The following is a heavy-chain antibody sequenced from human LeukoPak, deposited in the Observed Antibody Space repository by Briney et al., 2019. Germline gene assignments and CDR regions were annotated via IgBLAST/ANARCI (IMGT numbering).Heavy chain of an antibody. CDR3: ARGGGHSYGFGFGY. D-gene: IGHD5-18*01. Sequence: SETLSLTCTVSGGSISSYYWSWIRQPPGKGLEWIGYIYYSGSTNYNPFLKSRVTISVDTSKNQFSLQLNSVTAADTAVYYCARGGGHSYGFGFGYWGQGTLVTVSS. CDR1: GGSISSYY. V-gene: IGHV4-59*01. CDR2: IYYSGST. J-gene: IGHJ4*02.